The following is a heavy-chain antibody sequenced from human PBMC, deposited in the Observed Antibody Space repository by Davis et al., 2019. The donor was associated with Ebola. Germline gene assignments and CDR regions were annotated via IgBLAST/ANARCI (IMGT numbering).Heavy chain of an antibody. V-gene: IGHV1-18*01. D-gene: IGHD6-13*01. J-gene: IGHJ6*02. CDR3: ARRRTVYSSRFYYYYGIYV. Sequence: ASVKVSCKASGYTFTSYGISWVRQAPGQELEWMGWISAYNGNTNYAQKLQGRVTMTTDTSTSTAYMELRSLRSDDTAVYYCARRRTVYSSRFYYYYGIYVWGQGTTVTVSS. CDR1: GYTFTSYG. CDR2: ISAYNGNT.